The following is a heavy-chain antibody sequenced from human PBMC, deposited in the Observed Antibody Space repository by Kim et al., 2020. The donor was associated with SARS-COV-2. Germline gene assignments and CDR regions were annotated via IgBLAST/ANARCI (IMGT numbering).Heavy chain of an antibody. CDR1: GYTFTSYA. CDR3: ARRVVVAAEVAFDS. CDR2: INAGNGNT. V-gene: IGHV1-3*01. D-gene: IGHD2-15*01. J-gene: IGHJ3*02. Sequence: ASVKVSCKASGYTFTSYAMHWVRQAPGQRLEWMGWINAGNGNTKYSQKFQGRVTITRDTSASTAYMELGSLRSEDTAVYYCARRVVVAAEVAFDSWGQGTMVTVSS.